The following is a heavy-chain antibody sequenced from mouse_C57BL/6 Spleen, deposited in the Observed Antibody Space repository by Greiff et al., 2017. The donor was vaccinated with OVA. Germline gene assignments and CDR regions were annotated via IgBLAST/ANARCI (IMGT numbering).Heavy chain of an antibody. V-gene: IGHV1-15*01. Sequence: QVQLQQPGAELVRPGASVTLSCKASGYTFTDYEMHWVKQTPVHGLEWIGAIDPETGGTAYNQKFKGKAILTADKSSSTAYMELRSLTSEDSAVYYCTRRDGSSDWYFDVWGTGTTVTVSS. CDR1: GYTFTDYE. CDR2: IDPETGGT. J-gene: IGHJ1*03. CDR3: TRRDGSSDWYFDV. D-gene: IGHD1-1*01.